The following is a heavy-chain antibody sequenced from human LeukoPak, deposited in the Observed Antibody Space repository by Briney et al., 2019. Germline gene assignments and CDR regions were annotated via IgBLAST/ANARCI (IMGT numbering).Heavy chain of an antibody. J-gene: IGHJ4*02. CDR2: MSNSGHT. CDR1: GGSVSSGNYY. V-gene: IGHV4-61*01. Sequence: SETLSLTCTVSGGSVSSGNYYWSWIRQPPGKGLEWIGFMSNSGHTDSTPSLKSRVTISVDTSKNQFSLKLNSVTAADTAVYYCARVSAAGTGPDYWGQGTLVIVSS. D-gene: IGHD6-13*01. CDR3: ARVSAAGTGPDY.